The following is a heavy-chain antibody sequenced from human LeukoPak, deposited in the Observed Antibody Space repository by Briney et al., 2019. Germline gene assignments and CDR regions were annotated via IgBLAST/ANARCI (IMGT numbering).Heavy chain of an antibody. CDR1: GFTFSSYA. CDR3: AKDQHYDILTSAIDY. D-gene: IGHD3-9*01. J-gene: IGHJ4*02. V-gene: IGHV3-23*01. Sequence: GGSLRLSCAASGFTFSSYAMSWVRQAPGTGLEWVSDISGSGGSTYYADSVKGRFTISRDNSKNTLYLQMNSLRAEDTAVYYCAKDQHYDILTSAIDYWGQGTLVTVSS. CDR2: ISGSGGST.